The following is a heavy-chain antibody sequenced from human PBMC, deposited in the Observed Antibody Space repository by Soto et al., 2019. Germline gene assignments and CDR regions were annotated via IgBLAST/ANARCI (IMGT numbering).Heavy chain of an antibody. CDR1: GFTFSSYA. V-gene: IGHV3-23*01. J-gene: IGHJ4*02. Sequence: AGSLTLSCAASGFTFSSYAMSWVRQAPGKGLEWVSAISGSGGGTYYADSVKGRFTISRDNSKNALYLQVNGLRAEDTAVYYCASERIPEYWGQGTLVTVSS. CDR2: ISGSGGGT. D-gene: IGHD1-1*01. CDR3: ASERIPEY.